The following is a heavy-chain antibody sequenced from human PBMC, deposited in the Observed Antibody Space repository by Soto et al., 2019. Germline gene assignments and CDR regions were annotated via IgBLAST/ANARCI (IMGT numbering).Heavy chain of an antibody. V-gene: IGHV2-5*01. CDR2: IYWNDDK. Sequence: SGPTLVKPTQTLTLTCTFSGFSLSTSGVGVGWIRQPPGKALEWLALIYWNDDKRYSPSLKSRLTITKDTSKNQVVLTMTNMDPVDTATYYCALSHYPYGSGSYFDYWGQGTLVTVSS. CDR3: ALSHYPYGSGSYFDY. J-gene: IGHJ4*02. CDR1: GFSLSTSGVG. D-gene: IGHD3-10*01.